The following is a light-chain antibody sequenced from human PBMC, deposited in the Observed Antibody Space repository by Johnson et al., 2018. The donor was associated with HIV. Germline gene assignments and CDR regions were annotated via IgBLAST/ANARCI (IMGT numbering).Light chain of an antibody. J-gene: IGLJ1*01. V-gene: IGLV1-51*01. Sequence: QSVLTQPPSVSAAPGQKVTISCSGSSSNIGINYVSWYQQLQGTAPKLLIYDNTKRPSGIPDRFSGSKSGTSATLGITGLQTGDEADYYCGTWDSSLSAYVFGTGTKVTVL. CDR3: GTWDSSLSAYV. CDR1: SSNIGINY. CDR2: DNT.